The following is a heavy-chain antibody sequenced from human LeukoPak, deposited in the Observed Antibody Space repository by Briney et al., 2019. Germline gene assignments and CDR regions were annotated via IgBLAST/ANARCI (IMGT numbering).Heavy chain of an antibody. Sequence: SETLSLTCTVSGGSISSYYWSWIRQPPGKGLEWIGYIYTSGSTNYNPSLKSRVTISVDTSKNQFSLKLSSVTAADTAVYYCARHASSSWMRYYYYYYMDVWGKGTTVTVSS. CDR3: ARHASSSWMRYYYYYYMDV. CDR1: GGSISSYY. CDR2: IYTSGST. D-gene: IGHD6-13*01. V-gene: IGHV4-4*09. J-gene: IGHJ6*03.